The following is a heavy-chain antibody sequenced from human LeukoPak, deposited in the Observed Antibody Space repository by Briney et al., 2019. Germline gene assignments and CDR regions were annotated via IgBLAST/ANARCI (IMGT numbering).Heavy chain of an antibody. D-gene: IGHD3-10*01. CDR1: GGTFSNYA. Sequence: SVKVSCKASGGTFSNYAISWVRQAPGQGLEWMGGIIPIFGTANYAQKFRGRVTITADKSTRTAYMELSSLRSEDTAVYYCARSIRITMEINMGDYWGQGTLVTVSS. V-gene: IGHV1-69*06. J-gene: IGHJ4*02. CDR3: ARSIRITMEINMGDY. CDR2: IIPIFGTA.